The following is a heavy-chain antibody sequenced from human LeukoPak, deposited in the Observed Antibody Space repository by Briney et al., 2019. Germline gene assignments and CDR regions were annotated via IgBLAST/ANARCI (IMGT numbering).Heavy chain of an antibody. D-gene: IGHD4-17*01. CDR1: GLTFSSYW. V-gene: IGHV3-7*01. Sequence: PGGSLRLSCAASGLTFSSYWMSWVRQAPGKGLEWVANIKYDGSDKYYVDSVKGRFTISRDNTKNSLYLQMNSVRAEDTAVYYCASDWGDGDRFDFWGQGTLVTVSS. J-gene: IGHJ4*02. CDR3: ASDWGDGDRFDF. CDR2: IKYDGSDK.